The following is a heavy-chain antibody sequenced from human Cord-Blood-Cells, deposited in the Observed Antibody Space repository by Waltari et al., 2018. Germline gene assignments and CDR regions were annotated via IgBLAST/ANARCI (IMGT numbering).Heavy chain of an antibody. CDR2: IYYSGST. D-gene: IGHD3-10*01. CDR1: GGSISTGGYY. CDR3: ARGDYYGSGSYYKFVY. J-gene: IGHJ4*02. Sequence: QVQLQESGPGLVKPSQTLSLTCPVPGGSISTGGYYWRWIRQHPGKGLEWIGYIYYSGSTYYNPSLKSRVTISVDTSKNQFSLKLSSVTAADTAVYYCARGDYYGSGSYYKFVYWGQGTLVTVSS. V-gene: IGHV4-31*03.